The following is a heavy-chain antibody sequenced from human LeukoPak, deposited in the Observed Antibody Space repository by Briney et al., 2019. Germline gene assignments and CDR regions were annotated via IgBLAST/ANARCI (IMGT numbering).Heavy chain of an antibody. CDR2: ISESGGYT. V-gene: IGHV3-23*01. Sequence: PGRSLRLSCAGSGFTFSSYAMSWVRQAPGKGLEWVSAISESGGYTKYADPVKGRFTISRDNSKNTLYLQMNSLKAEDTAAYYCATEDSSDYYSFDYWGQGTLVTVSS. D-gene: IGHD3-22*01. J-gene: IGHJ4*02. CDR1: GFTFSSYA. CDR3: ATEDSSDYYSFDY.